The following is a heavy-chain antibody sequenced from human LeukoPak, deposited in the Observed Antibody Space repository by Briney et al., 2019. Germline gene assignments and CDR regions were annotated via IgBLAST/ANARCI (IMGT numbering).Heavy chain of an antibody. J-gene: IGHJ4*02. V-gene: IGHV3-15*01. D-gene: IGHD1-1*01. CDR2: IKSKTDGGTT. CDR3: TTEQKLETTILDY. Sequence: GGSLRLSCAASGFTFSNAWMSWVRQAPGKGLEWVGRIKSKTDGGTTDYAAPVKGRFTISRHDSKNTLYLQMNSLKTEDTAVYYCTTEQKLETTILDYWGEGTLVTVSS. CDR1: GFTFSNAW.